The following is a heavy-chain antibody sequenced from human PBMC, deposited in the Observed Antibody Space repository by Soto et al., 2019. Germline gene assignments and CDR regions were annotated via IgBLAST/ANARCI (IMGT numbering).Heavy chain of an antibody. Sequence: QLQLQESGPGLVKPSETLSLTCTVSGGSIRSSSYYWGWIREPPGKGLEWIGSIDDRGSTYYNPSLKGDVTRAGDTSNNHFSRKLGSVTPASTGVYYCARHTPAIAISDHWGRGTLVTVSS. CDR1: GGSIRSSSYY. CDR2: IDDRGST. J-gene: IGHJ4*02. CDR3: ARHTPAIAISDH. V-gene: IGHV4-39*01. D-gene: IGHD2-15*01.